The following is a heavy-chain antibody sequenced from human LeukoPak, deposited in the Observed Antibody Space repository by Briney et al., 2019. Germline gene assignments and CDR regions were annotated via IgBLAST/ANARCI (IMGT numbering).Heavy chain of an antibody. D-gene: IGHD3-22*01. CDR2: IIPIFGTA. CDR1: GYTFTGYY. V-gene: IGHV1-69*06. Sequence: SVKVSCKASGYTFTGYYMHWVRQAPGQGLEWMGGIIPIFGTANYAQKFQGRVTITADKSTSTAYMGLSSLRSEDTAVYYCATYYDSSGYYYSPLDYWGQGTLVTVSS. CDR3: ATYYDSSGYYYSPLDY. J-gene: IGHJ4*02.